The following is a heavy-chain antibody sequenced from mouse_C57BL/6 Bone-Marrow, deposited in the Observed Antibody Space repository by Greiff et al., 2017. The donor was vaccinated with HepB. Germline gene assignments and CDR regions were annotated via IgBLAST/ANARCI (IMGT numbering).Heavy chain of an antibody. D-gene: IGHD1-1*01. CDR2: IDPENGDT. V-gene: IGHV14-4*01. J-gene: IGHJ4*01. Sequence: EVQLQQSGAELVRPGASVKLSCTASGFNIKDDYMHWVKQRPEQGLEWIGWIDPENGDTEYASKFQGKATITAVTSSNTAYLQLSSLTSEDTAVYYCTTDGSSWGDYWGQGTSVTVSS. CDR1: GFNIKDDY. CDR3: TTDGSSWGDY.